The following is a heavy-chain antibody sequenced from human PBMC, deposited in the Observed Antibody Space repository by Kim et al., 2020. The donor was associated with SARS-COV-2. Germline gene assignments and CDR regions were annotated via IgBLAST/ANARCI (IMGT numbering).Heavy chain of an antibody. V-gene: IGHV4-31*03. CDR2: IYYSGST. J-gene: IGHJ6*03. CDR1: GGSISSGGYY. CDR3: ARERGTVDTAMVTINYYYMDV. D-gene: IGHD5-18*01. Sequence: SETLSLTCTVSGGSISSGGYYWSWIRQHPGKGLEWIGNIYYSGSTYYNPSLKSRVTISVDMSKNQFSLKLSSVTAADTAVYYCARERGTVDTAMVTINYYYMDVWGKGTTVTVSS.